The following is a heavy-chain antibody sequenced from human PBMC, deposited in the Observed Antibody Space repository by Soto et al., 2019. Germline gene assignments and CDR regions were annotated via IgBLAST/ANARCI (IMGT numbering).Heavy chain of an antibody. Sequence: SQTLPLTCAVPGASFSSNTHYCGWIRQPPEKGLVWIASIHYSGSTYYNPSFKSRVAISVDTSKNQFSLKLSSVTAADTAVYYCARIRSGWYLGYYYGVDVWGQGTTVT. V-gene: IGHV4-39*01. D-gene: IGHD6-19*01. J-gene: IGHJ6*02. CDR2: IHYSGST. CDR3: ARIRSGWYLGYYYGVDV. CDR1: GASFSSNTHY.